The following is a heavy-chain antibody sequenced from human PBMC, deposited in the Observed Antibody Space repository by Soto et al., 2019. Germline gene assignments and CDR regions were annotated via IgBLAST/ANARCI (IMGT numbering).Heavy chain of an antibody. CDR3: AKGGNWGSDY. CDR1: GFTFSSYA. V-gene: IGHV3-23*01. CDR2: ISSSGSST. Sequence: GGSLRLSCAASGFTFSSYAMSWVRQAPGKGLEWVSAISSSGSSTYYADSVKGRFTISRDNSKNTLYLQMNSLRAEDKAVYYCAKGGNWGSDYWGQGTMVTVSS. D-gene: IGHD7-27*01. J-gene: IGHJ4*02.